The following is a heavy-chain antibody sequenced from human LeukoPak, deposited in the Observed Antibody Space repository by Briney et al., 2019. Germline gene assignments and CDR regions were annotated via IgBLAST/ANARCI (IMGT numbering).Heavy chain of an antibody. J-gene: IGHJ4*02. CDR1: GFTFSSYA. D-gene: IGHD6-6*01. V-gene: IGHV3-23*01. CDR3: AIDLRVPMAARSFDY. Sequence: GGSLRLSCAASGFTFSSYAMSWVRQAPGKGLEWVSAISGSGGSTYYADSVKGRFTISRDNSKDTLYLQMNSLRAEDTAVYYCAIDLRVPMAARSFDYWGQGTLVTVSS. CDR2: ISGSGGST.